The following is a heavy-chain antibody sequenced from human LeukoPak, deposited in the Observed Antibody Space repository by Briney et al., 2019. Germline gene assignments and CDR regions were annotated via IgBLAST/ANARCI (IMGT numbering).Heavy chain of an antibody. CDR3: ARGLYSGYD. D-gene: IGHD5-12*01. CDR1: GFTFSSHS. CDR2: ISTSSDYI. Sequence: PGGSLRLSRAASGFTFSSHSMNWVRQAPGKGLEWVSSISTSSDYIYYADSVKGRFTISRDNAKNSLYLQMNSLRAEDTAVYYCARGLYSGYDWGQGTLVTVSS. J-gene: IGHJ4*02. V-gene: IGHV3-21*01.